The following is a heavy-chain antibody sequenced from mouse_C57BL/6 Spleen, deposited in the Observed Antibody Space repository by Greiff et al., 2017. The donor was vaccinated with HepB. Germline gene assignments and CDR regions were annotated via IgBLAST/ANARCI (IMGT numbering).Heavy chain of an antibody. CDR1: GYTFTSYW. CDR3: ARDDYGKGFAY. D-gene: IGHD2-1*01. Sequence: QVQLQQSGAELVMPGASVKLSCKASGYTFTSYWMHWVKQRPGQGLEWIGEIDPSDSYTNYNQKFKGKSTLTVDKSSSTAYMQLSSLTSEDSAVYYCARDDYGKGFAYWGQGTLVTVSA. CDR2: IDPSDSYT. J-gene: IGHJ3*01. V-gene: IGHV1-69*01.